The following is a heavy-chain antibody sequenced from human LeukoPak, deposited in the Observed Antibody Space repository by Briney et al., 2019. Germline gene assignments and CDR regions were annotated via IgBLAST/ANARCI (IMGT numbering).Heavy chain of an antibody. CDR2: IYYTGRT. D-gene: IGHD1-1*01. Sequence: SETLSLTCTVSGGSITSYYWSWIRQPPGKGLEWLGYIYYTGRTNYNPSLKSRVTISVDTSKSQFSLKLSSVTAADTAVYYCARVQHDALDIWGQGTMVTVST. CDR3: ARVQHDALDI. J-gene: IGHJ3*02. V-gene: IGHV4-59*08. CDR1: GGSITSYY.